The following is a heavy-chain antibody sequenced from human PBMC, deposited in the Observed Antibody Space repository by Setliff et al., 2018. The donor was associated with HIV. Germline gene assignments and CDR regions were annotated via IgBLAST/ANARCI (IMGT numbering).Heavy chain of an antibody. D-gene: IGHD3-22*01. CDR3: AKITYYYDSSGYCLDY. V-gene: IGHV3-23*01. CDR1: GLTFSSYA. Sequence: GGSLRLSCAASGLTFSSYAMSWVRQAPGKGLEWVSAISGSGGSTYYADSVKGRFTISRDNSKNTLYLQMNSLRAEDTAVYYCAKITYYYDSSGYCLDYWGQGTLVTVS. CDR2: ISGSGGST. J-gene: IGHJ4*02.